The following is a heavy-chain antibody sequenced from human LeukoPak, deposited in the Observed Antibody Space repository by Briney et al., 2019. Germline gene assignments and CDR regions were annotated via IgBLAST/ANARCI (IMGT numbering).Heavy chain of an antibody. CDR2: INPTGGST. CDR1: GYTFTSYY. Sequence: ASVKVSCKASGYTFTSYYMHWVRQAPGQGLEWMGLINPTGGSTGYAQKFQGRVTMTRNTSISTAYMELSSLRSEDTAVYYCARGLQLQGIWFDPWGQGTLVTVSS. D-gene: IGHD6-13*01. CDR3: ARGLQLQGIWFDP. V-gene: IGHV1-46*01. J-gene: IGHJ5*02.